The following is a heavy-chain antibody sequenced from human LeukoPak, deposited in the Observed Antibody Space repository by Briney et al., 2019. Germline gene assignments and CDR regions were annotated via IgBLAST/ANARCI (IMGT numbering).Heavy chain of an antibody. J-gene: IGHJ4*02. CDR2: ISSSSSYT. CDR1: GFTFSDYY. CDR3: ARVYPNIAVAGPFDY. Sequence: GGSLRLSGAAAGFTFSDYYMSCIRQAPRKGLEWVSYISSSSSYTNYADSVKGRFTISRDNAKNSLYLQMDSLRAEDTAVYYCARVYPNIAVAGPFDYWGQGTLVTVSS. V-gene: IGHV3-11*05. D-gene: IGHD6-19*01.